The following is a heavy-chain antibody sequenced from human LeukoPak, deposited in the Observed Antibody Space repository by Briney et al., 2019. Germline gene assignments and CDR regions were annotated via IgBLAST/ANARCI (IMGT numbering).Heavy chain of an antibody. Sequence: KTSETLSLTCTVSGGSISSYYWSWIRQPPGKGLEWIGYIYYSGSTNYNPSLKSRVTISVDTSKNQFSLKLSSVTAADTAVYYCARGFLGYCSSTSCYTGPLVGWGQGTLVTVSS. D-gene: IGHD2-2*02. J-gene: IGHJ4*02. CDR2: IYYSGST. CDR1: GGSISSYY. V-gene: IGHV4-59*01. CDR3: ARGFLGYCSSTSCYTGPLVG.